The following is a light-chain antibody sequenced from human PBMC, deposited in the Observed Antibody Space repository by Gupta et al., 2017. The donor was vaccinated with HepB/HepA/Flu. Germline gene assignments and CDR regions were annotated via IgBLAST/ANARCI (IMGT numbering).Light chain of an antibody. CDR2: RVS. CDR3: VQGTSSPLA. CDR1: QNLRFSDGSTF. Sequence: TQSPLHLPVTLGQSASTSCRSSQNLRFSDGSTFLHWYQQRPGQSPRRLMYRVSNRDTGVPDRFSGSGSGTDFTLTISRVEAEDIGVYYCVQGTSSPLAFGGGTKVEIK. V-gene: IGKV2-30*01. J-gene: IGKJ4*01.